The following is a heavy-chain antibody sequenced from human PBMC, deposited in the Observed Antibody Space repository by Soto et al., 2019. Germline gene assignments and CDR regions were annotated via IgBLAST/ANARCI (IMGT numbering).Heavy chain of an antibody. J-gene: IGHJ6*02. D-gene: IGHD2-15*01. V-gene: IGHV3-30-3*01. Sequence: QVQLVESGGGVVQPGRSLRLSCAASGFTFSSYAMHWVRQAPGKGLEWVAVISYDGSNKYYVDSVKGRFTISRDNSKNTLYLQMNSLRAEDTAVYYCARDPLVGDYYYGMDVWGQGTTVTVSS. CDR3: ARDPLVGDYYYGMDV. CDR1: GFTFSSYA. CDR2: ISYDGSNK.